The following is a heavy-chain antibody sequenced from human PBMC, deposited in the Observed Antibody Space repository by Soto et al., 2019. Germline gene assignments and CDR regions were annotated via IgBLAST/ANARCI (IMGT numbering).Heavy chain of an antibody. CDR1: SGSISSSNW. D-gene: IGHD2-15*01. CDR3: ARDGGYCSGGSCHYIDY. CDR2: IYHSGST. Sequence: SETLSLTCAVSSGSISSSNWWSWVRQPPGKGLEWIGEIYHSGSTNYNPSLKSRVTISVDKSKNQFSLKLSSVTAADTAVYYCARDGGYCSGGSCHYIDYWGQGTLVTVSS. V-gene: IGHV4-4*02. J-gene: IGHJ4*02.